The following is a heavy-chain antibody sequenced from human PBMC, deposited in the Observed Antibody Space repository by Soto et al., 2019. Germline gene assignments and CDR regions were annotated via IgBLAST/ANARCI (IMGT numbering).Heavy chain of an antibody. CDR3: ASGRSAPHDDWGGYVSL. CDR1: GESITNGDFY. CDR2: MHHGGAT. D-gene: IGHD3-3*01. V-gene: IGHV4-39*01. Sequence: QLQLHESGPGLVKPSEALSLICTVSGESITNGDFYWSWIRQSPGGPLEWIASMHHGGATYYSPPLSGRFVISVHTSRKRFSVTLHSATAEDTGVYYCASGRSAPHDDWGGYVSLWCRGTLVTVSS. J-gene: IGHJ4*02.